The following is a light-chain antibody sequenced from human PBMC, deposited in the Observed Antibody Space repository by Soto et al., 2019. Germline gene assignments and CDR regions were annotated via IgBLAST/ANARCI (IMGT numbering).Light chain of an antibody. J-gene: IGKJ1*01. CDR2: DVS. CDR1: QSIGDS. CDR3: QQFKSGTWT. V-gene: IGKV1-5*01. Sequence: DIQMTQSPSTLSASVGDRVTITCRASQSIGDSLAWYQQKPGKAPYLLISDVSSLERGVPSRFSGSGSGTEFTLTISSMQPDDFATVYCQQFKSGTWTFGQGTKVEVK.